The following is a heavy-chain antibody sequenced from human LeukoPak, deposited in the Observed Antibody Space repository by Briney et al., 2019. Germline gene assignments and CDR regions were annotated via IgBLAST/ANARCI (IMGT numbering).Heavy chain of an antibody. V-gene: IGHV4-39*07. Sequence: SETLSLTCTVSGGSISSSSYYWGWIRQPPGKGLEWIGSIYYSGSTYYNPSLKSRVTISVDTSKNQFSLKLSSVTAADTAVYYCAREEGSRDYFDYWGQGTLVTVSS. D-gene: IGHD6-13*01. CDR2: IYYSGST. CDR1: GGSISSSSYY. CDR3: AREEGSRDYFDY. J-gene: IGHJ4*02.